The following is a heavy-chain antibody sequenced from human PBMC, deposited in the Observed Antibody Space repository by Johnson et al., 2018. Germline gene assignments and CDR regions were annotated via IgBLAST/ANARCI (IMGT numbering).Heavy chain of an antibody. D-gene: IGHD2-2*01. J-gene: IGHJ6*02. CDR2: INHSGST. Sequence: QVQLQQWGAGLLKPSETLSLTCAVYGGSFSGYYWSWIRQPPGKGLEWIGEINHSGSTNYNPSLKSRVTISVDTSKNQFSLKLSSVTAADTAVYYCARGMVSRIVVVTAASYLLVLDVWGQGTTVTVSS. CDR1: GGSFSGYY. V-gene: IGHV4-34*01. CDR3: ARGMVSRIVVVTAASYLLVLDV.